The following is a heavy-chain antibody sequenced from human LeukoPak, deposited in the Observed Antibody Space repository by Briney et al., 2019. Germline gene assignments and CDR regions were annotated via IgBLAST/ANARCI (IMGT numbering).Heavy chain of an antibody. CDR1: GFTFSSYA. V-gene: IGHV3-23*01. Sequence: PGGPLRLSCAASGFTFSSYAISWVRQAPGKGLEWVSAISGSGGYTYYADSVKGRFTISRDNSKNTLYLQMNSLRAEDTAVYYCAKNWGATIYYAFDIWGQGTMVTVSS. J-gene: IGHJ3*02. D-gene: IGHD5-12*01. CDR2: ISGSGGYT. CDR3: AKNWGATIYYAFDI.